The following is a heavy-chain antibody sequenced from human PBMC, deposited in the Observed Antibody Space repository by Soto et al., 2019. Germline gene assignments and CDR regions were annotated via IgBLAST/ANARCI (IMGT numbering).Heavy chain of an antibody. Sequence: QVQLQESGPGLVKPSETLSLTCTVSGGSISSYYWSWIRQPPGKGLGWIGYIYYSGSTNYNPSLKSRVTISVDTSKNQFSLKLSSVTAADTAVYYCARQVGAMAFDYWGQGTLVTVSS. J-gene: IGHJ4*02. CDR1: GGSISSYY. V-gene: IGHV4-59*08. CDR2: IYYSGST. D-gene: IGHD5-18*01. CDR3: ARQVGAMAFDY.